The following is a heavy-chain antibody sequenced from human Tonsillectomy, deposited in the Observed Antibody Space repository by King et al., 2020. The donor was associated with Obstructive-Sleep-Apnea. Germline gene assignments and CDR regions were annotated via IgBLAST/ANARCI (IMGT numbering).Heavy chain of an antibody. Sequence: VQLQESGPGLVRPSETLSLTCTVSGDSISRNNYYWGWLRQPPGKGLEWIGSIFHSGSAFYNPSLNSRVTISVDSSKNPLSLKVNSVTAADTAFYYCAKDPRTSDDFWNDFFYFDHWGQGAQVTVSS. J-gene: IGHJ4*02. CDR2: IFHSGSA. V-gene: IGHV4-39*07. D-gene: IGHD3-3*01. CDR3: AKDPRTSDDFWNDFFYFDH. CDR1: GDSISRNNYY.